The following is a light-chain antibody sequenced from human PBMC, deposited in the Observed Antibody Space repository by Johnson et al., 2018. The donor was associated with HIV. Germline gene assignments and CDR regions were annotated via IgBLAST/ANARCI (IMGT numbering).Light chain of an antibody. CDR2: KND. Sequence: QSVLTQPPSVSAAPGQKVTISCSGRTSTLGNNYVSWYQVLPGTAPKLLIYKNDQRPSGIPDRFSGSKSGTSATLGIAGLQTGDEADYYCGTWDKSLNTGAVFGTGTKVTVL. V-gene: IGLV1-51*02. CDR1: TSTLGNNY. CDR3: GTWDKSLNTGAV. J-gene: IGLJ1*01.